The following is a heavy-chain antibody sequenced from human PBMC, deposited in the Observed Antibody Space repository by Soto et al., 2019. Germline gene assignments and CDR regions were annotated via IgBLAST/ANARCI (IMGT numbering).Heavy chain of an antibody. CDR1: GFTFSSYG. CDR3: AKDNGYRNYYYYGMDV. J-gene: IGHJ6*02. CDR2: ISYDGSNK. V-gene: IGHV3-30*18. D-gene: IGHD2-8*01. Sequence: LSCAASGFTFSSYGMHWVRQAPGKGLEWVAVISYDGSNKYYADSVKGRFTISRDNSKNTLYLQMNSLRAEDTAVYYCAKDNGYRNYYYYGMDVWGQGTTVTVSS.